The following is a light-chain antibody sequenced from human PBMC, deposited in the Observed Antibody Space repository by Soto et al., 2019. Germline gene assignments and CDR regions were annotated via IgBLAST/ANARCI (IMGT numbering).Light chain of an antibody. J-gene: IGKJ5*01. Sequence: DIRLTQSPSSLSASVEDRVTITCLASQSSSNFLNWYQQKPGKAPKLLIYAASTLQSGVPSRFSGSGSGTDFTLTISSLQTEDFATYYCQQTNSIPITFGQGTRLEIK. CDR2: AAS. CDR1: QSSSNF. CDR3: QQTNSIPIT. V-gene: IGKV1-39*01.